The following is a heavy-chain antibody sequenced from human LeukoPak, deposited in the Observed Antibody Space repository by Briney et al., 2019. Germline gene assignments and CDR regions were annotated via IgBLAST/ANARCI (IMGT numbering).Heavy chain of an antibody. CDR1: GGSIGSYY. J-gene: IGHJ4*02. D-gene: IGHD3-22*01. V-gene: IGHV4-59*01. CDR2: IYYSGST. CDR3: ATYRSSGEFNY. Sequence: SEALSLTCTVSGGSIGSYYWSWIRQPPGKGQEWIGYIYYSGSTNYSPSLKSRVTISLDTSKNHFSLKLNSATAADTAVYYCATYRSSGEFNYWGQGTLVTVSS.